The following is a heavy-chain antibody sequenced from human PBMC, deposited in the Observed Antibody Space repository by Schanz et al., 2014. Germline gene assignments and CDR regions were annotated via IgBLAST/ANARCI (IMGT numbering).Heavy chain of an antibody. J-gene: IGHJ4*02. V-gene: IGHV1-69*09. CDR3: ARDRDQWDGNYLDY. CDR2: IIPILGME. D-gene: IGHD1-26*01. Sequence: QVQLVQSGVEVKKPGSSVKVSCKASGGTFSSYAFSWVRQAPGQGLEWMGKIIPILGMENYAQKFQGRVTMTTDTSTSTVYMELRSLTSDDSAVYYCARDRDQWDGNYLDYWGQGTLVTVSS. CDR1: GGTFSSYA.